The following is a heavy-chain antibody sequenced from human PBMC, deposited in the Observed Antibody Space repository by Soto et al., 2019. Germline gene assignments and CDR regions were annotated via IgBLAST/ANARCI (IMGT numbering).Heavy chain of an antibody. J-gene: IGHJ6*02. CDR2: ISYDGSNK. Sequence: WGSLRLSCAASGFTCSDYYMSWIRQAPGKGLEWVAVISYDGSNKYYADSVKGRFTISRDNSKNTLYLQMNSLRAEDTAVYYCARDTGGDPASYYGMDVWGQGTTVTVSS. D-gene: IGHD4-17*01. V-gene: IGHV3-30-3*01. CDR3: ARDTGGDPASYYGMDV. CDR1: GFTCSDYY.